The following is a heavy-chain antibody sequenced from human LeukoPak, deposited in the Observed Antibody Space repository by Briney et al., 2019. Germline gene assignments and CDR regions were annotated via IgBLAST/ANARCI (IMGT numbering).Heavy chain of an antibody. J-gene: IGHJ4*02. CDR1: GFTVSSHY. D-gene: IGHD3-22*01. CDR2: IYSGGST. CDR3: ARDSSGYSTN. Sequence: GGSLRLSCAASGFTVSSHYMSWVRQAPGKGLEWVSVIYSGGSTYYADSVKGRFTISRDNSKNTLYLQMNSLRAEDTAVYYCARDSSGYSTNWGQGTLVTVSS. V-gene: IGHV3-66*02.